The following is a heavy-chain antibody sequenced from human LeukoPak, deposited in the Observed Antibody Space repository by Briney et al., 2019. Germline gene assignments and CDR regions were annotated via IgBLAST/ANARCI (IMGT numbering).Heavy chain of an antibody. Sequence: GASVKVSCKASGGTFSSNVISWVRQAPGQGLEWMGRIIPILGIANYAQKFQGRVTITADKSTSTAYMELSSLRSEDTAVYYCMGGIYCGSTSCYGYNWFDPWGQGTLVTVSS. CDR3: MGGIYCGSTSCYGYNWFDP. CDR2: IIPILGIA. V-gene: IGHV1-69*04. D-gene: IGHD2-2*01. J-gene: IGHJ5*02. CDR1: GGTFSSNV.